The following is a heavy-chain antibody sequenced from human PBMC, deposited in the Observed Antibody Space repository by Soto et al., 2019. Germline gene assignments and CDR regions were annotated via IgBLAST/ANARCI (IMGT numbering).Heavy chain of an antibody. CDR3: ARGDSNSWSDY. CDR2: ISYDGTNK. CDR1: GFTFRSYA. V-gene: IGHV3-30*01. Sequence: QVQLVESGGGVVQPGRSLRLSCAASGFTFRSYAMDWVRQAPGKGLEWVAVISYDGTNKYYADSVKGRFTIFRDNSKDTLSLQMNSLRAEDTAVYYCARGDSNSWSDYWGQGTLVPVSS. D-gene: IGHD6-13*01. J-gene: IGHJ4*02.